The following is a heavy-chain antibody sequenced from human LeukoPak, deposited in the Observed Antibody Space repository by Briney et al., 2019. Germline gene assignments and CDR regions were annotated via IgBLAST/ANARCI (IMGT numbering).Heavy chain of an antibody. V-gene: IGHV3-7*01. CDR1: RFPFSNFW. J-gene: IGHJ4*02. CDR2: IKQAGSEQ. D-gene: IGHD3-10*01. Sequence: GGSLRLSCAASRFPFSNFWVSWVRQARGKGLEGVASIKQAGSEQDYVDSVKCRFTISRDNTKNSLYLQMNSLRAEDTAVYYCARVWGRSTSGTYSRIDYWGQGTLVTVSS. CDR3: ARVWGRSTSGTYSRIDY.